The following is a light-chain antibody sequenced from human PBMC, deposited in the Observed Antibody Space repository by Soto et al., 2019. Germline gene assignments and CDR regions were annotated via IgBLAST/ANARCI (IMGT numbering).Light chain of an antibody. CDR2: EGS. Sequence: QSALTQPASVSGSPGQSITISCTGTSSDVGSYKLVSWYQHHPGKAPKLMIYEGSKRPSGVSNRFSGCKSGNTASLTISGLQDEDEADYYCCSYAGSVVFGGGTKLTVL. CDR1: SSDVGSYKL. J-gene: IGLJ2*01. V-gene: IGLV2-23*01. CDR3: CSYAGSVV.